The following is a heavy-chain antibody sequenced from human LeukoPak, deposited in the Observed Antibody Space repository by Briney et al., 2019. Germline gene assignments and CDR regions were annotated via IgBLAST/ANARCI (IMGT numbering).Heavy chain of an antibody. J-gene: IGHJ4*02. CDR3: ARAYCSGGSCYFDY. CDR2: IYYSGST. CDR1: GYSISSGYY. V-gene: IGHV4-61*01. D-gene: IGHD2-15*01. Sequence: SETLSLTCTVSGYSISSGYYWGWIRQPPGKGLEWIGYIYYSGSTNYNPSLKSRVTISVDTSKNQFSLKLSSVTAADTAVYYCARAYCSGGSCYFDYWGQGTLVTVSS.